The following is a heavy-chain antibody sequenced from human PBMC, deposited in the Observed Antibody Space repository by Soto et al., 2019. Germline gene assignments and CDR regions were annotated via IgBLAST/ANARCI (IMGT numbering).Heavy chain of an antibody. J-gene: IGHJ4*02. V-gene: IGHV3-30-3*01. CDR3: AAAREWLADPFDY. D-gene: IGHD6-19*01. CDR2: ISYDGDSI. CDR1: GFGFRIYT. Sequence: PGGSLRLSFAASGFGFRIYTMHWVRQAPGKGLEWVSVISYDGDSIFYTDSVKGRFTISRDNSKNTLYLQMNSLRAEDTAIYYCAAAREWLADPFDYWGQGTLVTVSS.